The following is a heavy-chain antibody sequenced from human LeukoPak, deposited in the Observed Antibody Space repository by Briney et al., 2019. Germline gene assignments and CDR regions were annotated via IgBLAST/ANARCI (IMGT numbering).Heavy chain of an antibody. CDR2: ISSSGTTT. V-gene: IGHV3-48*03. CDR1: GFSFSVYE. CDR3: TTLTAATNFDY. Sequence: HTGGSLRLSCAASGFSFSVYEMHWVRQAPGKGLEWISDISSSGTTTYYADSVKGRFTISRDNAKNSLYLQTNSLRAEDTAVYYCTTLTAATNFDYWGQGTLVTVSS. J-gene: IGHJ4*02. D-gene: IGHD6-25*01.